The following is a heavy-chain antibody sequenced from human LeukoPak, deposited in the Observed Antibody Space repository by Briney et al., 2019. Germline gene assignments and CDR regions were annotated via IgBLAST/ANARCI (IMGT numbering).Heavy chain of an antibody. D-gene: IGHD6-19*01. CDR2: TYYRSKWYH. Sequence: SQTLSLTCAISGDSVSSNSAAWSWIRQSPSRVLEWLGRTYYRSKWYHDYAVSVRSRLSVNPDTSKSQFSLHLNSVTPEDTAVYYCARFLGIGSQRYYFDSWGQGTLVTVSS. V-gene: IGHV6-1*01. CDR1: GDSVSSNSAA. J-gene: IGHJ4*02. CDR3: ARFLGIGSQRYYFDS.